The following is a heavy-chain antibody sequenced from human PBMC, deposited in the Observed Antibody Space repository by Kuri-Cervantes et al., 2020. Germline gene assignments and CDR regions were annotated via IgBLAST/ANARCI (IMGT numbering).Heavy chain of an antibody. CDR3: ASSLFATQFDN. D-gene: IGHD2-15*01. CDR2: IYPGDSDT. V-gene: IGHV5-51*01. J-gene: IGHJ4*02. Sequence: QVSCKASGYRFTNYWIGWVRQMPGKGLEWMGIIYPGDSDTRYSPSVQGPVTISADKSISTAYLQWSSLKASDTAIYYCASSLFATQFDNWGQGTLVTVSS. CDR1: GYRFTNYW.